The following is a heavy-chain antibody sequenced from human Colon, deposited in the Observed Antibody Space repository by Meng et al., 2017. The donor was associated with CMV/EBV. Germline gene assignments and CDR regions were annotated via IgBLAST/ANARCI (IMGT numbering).Heavy chain of an antibody. V-gene: IGHV3-23*01. CDR1: GISFKSYA. J-gene: IGHJ4*02. Sequence: GGSLRLSCAFSGISFKSYAMSWVRQAPGQGLEWVAVIGSGGDETYYADSVKGRFSVSRDNAKNTLFLQINGLGAEDTAVYYCAKNLFVPPAIMSVFAPNDYWGQGTLVTVSS. CDR2: IGSGGDET. D-gene: IGHD2-2*02. CDR3: AKNLFVPPAIMSVFAPNDY.